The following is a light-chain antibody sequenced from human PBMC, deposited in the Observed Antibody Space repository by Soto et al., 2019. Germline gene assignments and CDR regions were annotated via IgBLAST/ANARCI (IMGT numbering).Light chain of an antibody. J-gene: IGLJ3*02. Sequence: QSALTQPRSVSGSPGQSVTISCTGTSSDVGGYNYVSWYQQYPGKAPKLIIYDVSKRPSGVPDSFSGSKSGNTASLTISGLQAEEEADYYCCSYAGSYTLWVFGGGTKLTVL. CDR2: DVS. CDR1: SSDVGGYNY. V-gene: IGLV2-11*01. CDR3: CSYAGSYTLWV.